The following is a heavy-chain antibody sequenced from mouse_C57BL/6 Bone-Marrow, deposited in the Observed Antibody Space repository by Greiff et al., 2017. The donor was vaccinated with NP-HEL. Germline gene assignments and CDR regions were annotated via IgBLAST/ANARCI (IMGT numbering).Heavy chain of an antibody. CDR1: GYAFSSSW. CDR3: ARNSSGYVSFAY. CDR2: IYPGDGDT. D-gene: IGHD3-2*02. Sequence: VQLQESGPELVKPGASVKISCKASGYAFSSSWMNWVKQRPGKGLEWIGRIYPGDGDTNYNGQFKGKATLTADNSSSTAYIQLSSLTSEDSAVYFCARNSSGYVSFAYWGQVTLVTVSA. J-gene: IGHJ3*01. V-gene: IGHV1-82*01.